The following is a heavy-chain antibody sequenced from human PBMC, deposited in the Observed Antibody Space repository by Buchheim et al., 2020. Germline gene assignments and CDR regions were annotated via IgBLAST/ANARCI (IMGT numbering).Heavy chain of an antibody. D-gene: IGHD2-2*01. CDR1: GFPFGGYE. CDR2: ISASGGRT. V-gene: IGHV3-48*03. Sequence: EVFLVESGGHLVQPGGSLRLSCAASGFPFGGYEMNWVRQAPGKGLECIAYISASGGRTYYVDSVRGRFTISRDNAKNSLYLQMNSLRAEDTAFYYCAREYCSSTSCSYFDYWGQGTL. J-gene: IGHJ4*02. CDR3: AREYCSSTSCSYFDY.